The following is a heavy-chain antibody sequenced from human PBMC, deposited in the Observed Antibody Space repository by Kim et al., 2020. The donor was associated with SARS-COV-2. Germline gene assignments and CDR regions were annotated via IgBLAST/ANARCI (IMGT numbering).Heavy chain of an antibody. V-gene: IGHV1-46*01. CDR3: ARADTSGYNWFDP. D-gene: IGHD6-25*01. J-gene: IGHJ5*02. Sequence: YAQRFQGRVTVARDTSTSTVYMELNSLRSEETAVYYCARADTSGYNWFDPWGQGTLVTVSS.